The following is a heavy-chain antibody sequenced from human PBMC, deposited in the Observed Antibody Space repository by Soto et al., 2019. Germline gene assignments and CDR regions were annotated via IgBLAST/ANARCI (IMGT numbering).Heavy chain of an antibody. V-gene: IGHV3-23*01. CDR1: GFTFTDFA. D-gene: IGHD3-10*01. CDR3: AAPRDEYGSGVSWFTYGMDI. Sequence: GGSLKLSFLASGFTFTDFAMTGVRHVPGGGLEGVASLDGAGGSTYYAESVRGRFSISRDNSQNTLFLQMKRLTVDDTAIYYCAAPRDEYGSGVSWFTYGMDIWGQGTTVTVSS. J-gene: IGHJ6*02. CDR2: LDGAGGST.